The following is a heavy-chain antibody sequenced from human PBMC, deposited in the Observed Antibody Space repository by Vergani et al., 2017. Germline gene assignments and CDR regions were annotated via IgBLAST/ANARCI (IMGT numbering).Heavy chain of an antibody. CDR3: ARGSVQWFGEFYYFDY. V-gene: IGHV4-61*02. CDR2: IYTSGST. D-gene: IGHD3-10*01. CDR1: GGSISSGSYY. Sequence: QVQLQESGPGLVKPSQTLSLTCTVSGGSISSGSYYWSWIRQPAGTGLEWIGRIYTSGSTNYNPSLKSRVTISVDTSKNQFSLKLSSVTAADTAVYYCARGSVQWFGEFYYFDYWGQGTLVTVSS. J-gene: IGHJ4*02.